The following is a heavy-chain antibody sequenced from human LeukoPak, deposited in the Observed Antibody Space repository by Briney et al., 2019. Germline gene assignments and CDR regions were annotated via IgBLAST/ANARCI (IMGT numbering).Heavy chain of an antibody. CDR2: ISSSSSTI. Sequence: GGSLRLSCAASGFTFSDYYMSWIRQAPGKGLEWVSYISSSSSTIYYADSVKGRFTISRNNAKNSLYLQMNSLRAEDTAVYYCAGDADSGWFDDWGQGTLVTASS. J-gene: IGHJ4*02. CDR1: GFTFSDYY. V-gene: IGHV3-11*01. D-gene: IGHD6-19*01. CDR3: AGDADSGWFDD.